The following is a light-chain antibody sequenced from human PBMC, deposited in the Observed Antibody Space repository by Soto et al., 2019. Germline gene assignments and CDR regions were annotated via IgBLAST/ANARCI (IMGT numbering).Light chain of an antibody. Sequence: DIQMTQSPSSLSASLGDRVTITCRASQGISTSLNWYQQKPGKAPKLLIYAASSLQSGVPSRFSGSGSETDFTLTISSLQPEDFETYSCQQSYSNTWTFGQGTKVDIK. J-gene: IGKJ1*01. CDR3: QQSYSNTWT. CDR1: QGISTS. CDR2: AAS. V-gene: IGKV1-39*01.